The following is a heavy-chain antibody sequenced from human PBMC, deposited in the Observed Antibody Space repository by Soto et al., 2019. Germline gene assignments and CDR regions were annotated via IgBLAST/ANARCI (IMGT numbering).Heavy chain of an antibody. D-gene: IGHD3-10*01. Sequence: GXSGQVSVKASSYTFTSYARHWVRQDPGQRLEWMGWINAGNGNTKYSQKFQGRVTITRDTSASTAYMELSSLRSEDTAVYYCARVITMVRGVITAPDYWGQGTLVTVSS. J-gene: IGHJ4*02. CDR3: ARVITMVRGVITAPDY. V-gene: IGHV1-3*01. CDR1: SYTFTSYA. CDR2: INAGNGNT.